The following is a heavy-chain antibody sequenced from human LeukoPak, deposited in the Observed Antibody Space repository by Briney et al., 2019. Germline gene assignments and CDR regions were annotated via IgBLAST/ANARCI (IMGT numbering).Heavy chain of an antibody. J-gene: IGHJ4*02. CDR1: GGSISSSSYY. D-gene: IGHD1-26*01. Sequence: SETLSLTCTVSGGSISSSSYYWGWIRQPPGKGLEWIGSIYYSGTTNYNPSLKSRITISVDTSKNQFSLKLRSVTAADTAVYYCARGDVVGATLYYFGCWGQGTLVTVSS. V-gene: IGHV4-39*01. CDR3: ARGDVVGATLYYFGC. CDR2: IYYSGTT.